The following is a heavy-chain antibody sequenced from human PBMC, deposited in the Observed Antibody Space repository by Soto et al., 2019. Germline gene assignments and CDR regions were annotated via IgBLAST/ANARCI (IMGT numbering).Heavy chain of an antibody. D-gene: IGHD4-17*01. Sequence: SLRLSCAASGFTFSSYGMHWVRQAPGKGLEWVAVISYDGSNKYYADSVKGRFTISRDNSKNTLYLQMNSLRAEDTAVYYCAKGYYGDYYFDYWGQGTLVTV. CDR2: ISYDGSNK. J-gene: IGHJ4*02. CDR3: AKGYYGDYYFDY. V-gene: IGHV3-30*18. CDR1: GFTFSSYG.